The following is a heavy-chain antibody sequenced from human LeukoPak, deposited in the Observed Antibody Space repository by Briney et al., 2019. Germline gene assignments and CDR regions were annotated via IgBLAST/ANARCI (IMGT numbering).Heavy chain of an antibody. CDR3: ARDALAARRYYYYYMDV. J-gene: IGHJ6*03. D-gene: IGHD6-6*01. V-gene: IGHV1-24*01. CDR2: FDPEDGET. Sequence: ASVKVSCKVSGYTLTELSMHWVRQAPGKGLEWMGGFDPEDGETIYAQKFQGRVTMTEDTSTDTAYMELSSLRSDDTAVYYCARDALAARRYYYYYMDVWGKGTTVTVSS. CDR1: GYTLTELS.